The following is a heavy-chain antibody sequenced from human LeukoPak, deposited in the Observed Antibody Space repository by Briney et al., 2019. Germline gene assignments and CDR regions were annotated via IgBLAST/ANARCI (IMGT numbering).Heavy chain of an antibody. Sequence: PGGSLRLSCAAPGFTFSSYWMSWVRQAPGKGLEWVANIKQDGSEKYYVDSVKGRFTISRDNAKNSLYLQMNSLRAEDTAVYYCARDFRDCSSTSCYGDAFDIWGQGTMVTVSS. J-gene: IGHJ3*02. CDR2: IKQDGSEK. D-gene: IGHD2-2*01. CDR1: GFTFSSYW. V-gene: IGHV3-7*03. CDR3: ARDFRDCSSTSCYGDAFDI.